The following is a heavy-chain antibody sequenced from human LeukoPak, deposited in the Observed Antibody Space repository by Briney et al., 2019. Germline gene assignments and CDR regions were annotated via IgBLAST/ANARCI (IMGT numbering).Heavy chain of an antibody. Sequence: ASVKVSCKASGYTFTSYYMHWVRQAPGQGLEWMGIINPSGGSTSYAQKFQGRVTMTRDTSTSTAYMELTSLRSEDTAVYYCARTGGLGRYFRGFDYWGQGTLVTVSS. CDR1: GYTFTSYY. V-gene: IGHV1-46*01. J-gene: IGHJ4*02. CDR3: ARTGGLGRYFRGFDY. D-gene: IGHD3-9*01. CDR2: INPSGGST.